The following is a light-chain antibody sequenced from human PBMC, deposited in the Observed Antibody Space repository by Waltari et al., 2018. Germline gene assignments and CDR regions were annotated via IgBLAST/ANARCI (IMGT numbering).Light chain of an antibody. CDR2: WAS. J-gene: IGKJ2*01. CDR1: QSVLLNSNNNNY. CDR3: QQYHTPPQT. Sequence: DIVMTQSPDSLAVSLGERATINSKSSQSVLLNSNNNNYLPWYQQKPGQPPKLLIYWASTRESGVPDRFSGSGSGTDFTLTISSLQAEDVAVYYCQQYHTPPQTFGQGTKVEIK. V-gene: IGKV4-1*01.